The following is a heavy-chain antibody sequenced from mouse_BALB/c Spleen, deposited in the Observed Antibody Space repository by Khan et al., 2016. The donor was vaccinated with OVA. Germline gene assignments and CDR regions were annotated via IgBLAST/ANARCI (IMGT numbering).Heavy chain of an antibody. CDR3: ARMSRK. V-gene: IGHV14-3*02. CDR1: GLNIKDTY. CDR2: IVPPNGNT. Sequence: VQLKESGPELVKSAATVTLSCTASGLNIKDTYMHWLKQWPQQGLVWIGRIVPPNGNTKYDPTFQGKATITADTSSNPAYLQLSSLTSEDTAVYYCARMSRKWGQGTTLTVSS. J-gene: IGHJ2*01.